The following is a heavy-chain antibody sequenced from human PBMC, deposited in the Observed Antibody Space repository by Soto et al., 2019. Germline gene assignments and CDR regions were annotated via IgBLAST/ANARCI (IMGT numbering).Heavy chain of an antibody. CDR1: GGTFSSDA. V-gene: IGHV1-69*13. CDR2: IIPIFGTA. D-gene: IGHD3-22*01. Sequence: SVKVSCKASGGTFSSDAITWVRQAPGQGFEWMGGIIPIFGTANYAQKFQARVTITADESTSTAYMELSSLRSEDTAVYYCARDRGPSSGYYPYWFDPWGQGTLVTVSS. J-gene: IGHJ5*02. CDR3: ARDRGPSSGYYPYWFDP.